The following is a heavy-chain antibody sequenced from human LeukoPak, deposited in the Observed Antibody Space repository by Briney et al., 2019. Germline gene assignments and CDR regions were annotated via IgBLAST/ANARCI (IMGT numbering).Heavy chain of an antibody. CDR2: INPSGGST. V-gene: IGHV1-46*01. J-gene: IGHJ6*03. Sequence: ASVKVSCKASGYTFTSYYMHWVRQAPGQGLEWMGIINPSGGSTSYAQKFQGRVTMTTDMSTSTVYMELSSLRSEDTAVYYCAGEHVVISRPSYYMDVWGKGTTVTVSS. D-gene: IGHD2/OR15-2a*01. CDR3: AGEHVVISRPSYYMDV. CDR1: GYTFTSYY.